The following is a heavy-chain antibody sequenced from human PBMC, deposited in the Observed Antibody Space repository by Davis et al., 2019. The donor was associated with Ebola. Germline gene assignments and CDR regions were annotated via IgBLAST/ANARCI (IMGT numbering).Heavy chain of an antibody. CDR2: ISAYNGNT. Sequence: ASVKVSCKASGYTFTSYGISWVRQAPGQGLEWMGWISAYNGNTNYAQKLQGRVTMTTDTSTSTAYMELRSLRSDDTAVYYCARDRPVEMATTGHYGMDVWGQGTTVTVSS. D-gene: IGHD5-24*01. V-gene: IGHV1-18*01. CDR3: ARDRPVEMATTGHYGMDV. CDR1: GYTFTSYG. J-gene: IGHJ6*02.